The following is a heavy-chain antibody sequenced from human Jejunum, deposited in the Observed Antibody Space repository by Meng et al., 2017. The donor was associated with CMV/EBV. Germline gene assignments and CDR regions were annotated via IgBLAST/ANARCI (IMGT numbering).Heavy chain of an antibody. CDR1: SIRPYW. J-gene: IGHJ5*02. V-gene: IGHV4-59*01. CDR2: LHHSGTT. Sequence: SIRPYWGSWFRPSPGKGLEWIGYLHHSGTTNHNPSLRSRVIMSVDTSNNQFSLKLTSVTAADTAVYYCARDSYHYGSSTYNWFDPWGEGILVTVSS. D-gene: IGHD3-10*01. CDR3: ARDSYHYGSSTYNWFDP.